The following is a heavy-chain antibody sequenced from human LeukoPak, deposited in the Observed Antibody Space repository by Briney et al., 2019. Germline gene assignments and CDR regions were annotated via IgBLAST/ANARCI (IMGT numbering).Heavy chain of an antibody. CDR1: GGSISSYS. Sequence: PSETLSLTCTVSGGSISSYSWSWIRQPPGKGLEWIGYIYYSGSTDYNPSLKSRVTISVDTSKNQFSLKLSSVTAADTAVYYCARHRPSGWGFDYWGQGTLVTVSS. V-gene: IGHV4-59*08. CDR2: IYYSGST. D-gene: IGHD6-19*01. CDR3: ARHRPSGWGFDY. J-gene: IGHJ4*02.